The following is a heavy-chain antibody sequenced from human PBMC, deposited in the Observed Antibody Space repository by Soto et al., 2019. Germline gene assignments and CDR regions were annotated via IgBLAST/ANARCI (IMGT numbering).Heavy chain of an antibody. V-gene: IGHV3-48*03. J-gene: IGHJ6*02. Sequence: GGSLRLSCAASGFTFSSYEMNWVRQAPGKGLEWVSYISTRGSTKYYADSVKGRFTISRDDAKNSLYLQMNSLRVEDTAVYYCARPGVTIFGVVVAYSGMDVWGQGTTVTVSS. CDR2: ISTRGSTK. D-gene: IGHD3-3*01. CDR1: GFTFSSYE. CDR3: ARPGVTIFGVVVAYSGMDV.